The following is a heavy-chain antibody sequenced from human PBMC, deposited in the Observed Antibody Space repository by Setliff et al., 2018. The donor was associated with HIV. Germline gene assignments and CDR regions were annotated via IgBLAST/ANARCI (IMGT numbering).Heavy chain of an antibody. CDR1: GGSFRGYY. V-gene: IGHV4-34*01. J-gene: IGHJ4*02. Sequence: SETLSLTCAVYGGSFRGYYWSWIRQHPGKGLEWIGEINHSGSTNYNPSLKSRVNISVDTSKNQFSLKLRSVTAADTAVYYCARRDGYSVSLDWGQGILVTVSS. CDR2: INHSGST. D-gene: IGHD1-26*01. CDR3: ARRDGYSVSLD.